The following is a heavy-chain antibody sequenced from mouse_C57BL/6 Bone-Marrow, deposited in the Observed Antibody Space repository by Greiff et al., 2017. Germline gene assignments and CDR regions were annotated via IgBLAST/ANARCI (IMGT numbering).Heavy chain of an antibody. CDR3: ARDTVVANYYAMDY. J-gene: IGHJ4*01. Sequence: QVQLQQPGAELVMPGASVKLSCKASGYTFTSYWMHWVKQRPGQGLEWIGEIDPSDSYTNYNQKFNGKSTLTVDKSYSTAYMQISSLTSEDSAVYYCARDTVVANYYAMDYWGQGTSVTVSS. D-gene: IGHD1-1*01. V-gene: IGHV1-69*01. CDR1: GYTFTSYW. CDR2: IDPSDSYT.